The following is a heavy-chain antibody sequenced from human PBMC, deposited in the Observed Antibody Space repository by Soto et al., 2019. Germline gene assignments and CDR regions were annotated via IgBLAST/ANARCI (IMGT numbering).Heavy chain of an antibody. Sequence: QLQLQESGSGLVKPSQTLSLTCAVSGGSISSGGYSWSWIRQPPGKGLEWIGYIYHSGSTYYNPSRTRRATVSVDRSKNQFSLKLSSVTAADTAVYYCARVTVISGYQFDYWGQGTLVTVSS. D-gene: IGHD3-22*01. CDR3: ARVTVISGYQFDY. CDR1: GGSISSGGYS. V-gene: IGHV4-30-2*01. CDR2: IYHSGST. J-gene: IGHJ4*02.